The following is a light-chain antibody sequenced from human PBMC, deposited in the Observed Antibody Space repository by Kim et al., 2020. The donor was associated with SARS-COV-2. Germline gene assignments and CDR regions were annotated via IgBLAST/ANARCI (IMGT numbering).Light chain of an antibody. J-gene: IGKJ1*01. CDR3: QQYNSYSWT. CDR1: LSLSGL. V-gene: IGKV1-5*03. Sequence: SSVGDTLPIPSRASLSLSGLLAWYQQKPGKAPKLLIYKASSLESGVPSRFIGSGSGTEFTLTISSLQPDDFATYFCQQYNSYSWTFGQGTKV. CDR2: KAS.